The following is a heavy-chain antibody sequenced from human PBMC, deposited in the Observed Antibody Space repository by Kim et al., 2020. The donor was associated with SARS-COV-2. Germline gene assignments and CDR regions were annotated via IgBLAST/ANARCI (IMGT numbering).Heavy chain of an antibody. CDR2: IKSKTDGGTT. Sequence: GGSLRLSCAASGFTFSNAWMSWVRQAPGKGLEWVGLIKSKTDGGTTDYSAPVKCSFTISRDDTKNTLYLQMNSLKTEDAAVYYCTTSDCSSTSCPVFGYYYYYIVLWGEETRV. D-gene: IGHD2-2*01. V-gene: IGHV3-15*01. CDR1: GFTFSNAW. J-gene: IGHJ6*03. CDR3: TTSDCSSTSCPVFGYYYYYIVL.